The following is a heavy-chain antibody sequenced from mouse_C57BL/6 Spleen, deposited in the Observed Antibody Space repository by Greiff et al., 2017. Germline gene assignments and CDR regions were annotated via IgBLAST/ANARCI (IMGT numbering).Heavy chain of an antibody. D-gene: IGHD2-3*01. Sequence: EVQLQQSGPELVKPGASVKIPCKASGYTFTDYNMDWVKQSHGKSLAWIGDINPNNGGTIYNQKFKGKATLTVAKSSSTAYMELRSLTSEDTAVYYWARRGDGSMDYWGQGTSVTVSS. CDR3: ARRGDGSMDY. V-gene: IGHV1-18*01. CDR2: INPNNGGT. J-gene: IGHJ4*01. CDR1: GYTFTDYN.